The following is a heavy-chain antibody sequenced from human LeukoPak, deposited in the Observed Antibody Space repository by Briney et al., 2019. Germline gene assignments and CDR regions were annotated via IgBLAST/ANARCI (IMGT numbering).Heavy chain of an antibody. CDR1: GFTFSSYE. CDR2: ISSSGSTI. D-gene: IGHD3-10*01. CDR3: AREPYGSGIDY. V-gene: IGHV3-48*03. Sequence: GWFLRLSCASCGFTFSSYEMNWVRQAAGKVLEWVSFISSSGSTIYSADSVKGRFTISRDNAKNSLYLQMNSLRAEDTAVYYCAREPYGSGIDYWGQGTLVTVSS. J-gene: IGHJ4*02.